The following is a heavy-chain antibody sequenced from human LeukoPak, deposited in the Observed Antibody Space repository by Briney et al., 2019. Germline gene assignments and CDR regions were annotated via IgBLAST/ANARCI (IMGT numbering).Heavy chain of an antibody. CDR1: GYTFTSYD. J-gene: IGHJ4*02. Sequence: GASVKVSCKASGYTFTSYDTNWVRQATGQGLEWMGWMNPNSGNTGYAQKFQGRVTMTRNTSISTAYMELSSLRSEDTAVYYCARGPSRRWLQPLSPIDYWGQGTPVTVSS. CDR3: ARGPSRRWLQPLSPIDY. CDR2: MNPNSGNT. V-gene: IGHV1-8*01. D-gene: IGHD5-24*01.